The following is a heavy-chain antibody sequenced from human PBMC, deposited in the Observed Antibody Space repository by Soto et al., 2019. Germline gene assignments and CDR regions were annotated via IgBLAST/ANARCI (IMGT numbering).Heavy chain of an antibody. CDR2: ISVYSGNT. V-gene: IGHV1-18*01. CDR1: GDTFTNYG. D-gene: IGHD3-22*01. J-gene: IGHJ4*02. Sequence: ASVKVSCKASGDTFTNYGFSWVRRAPGQGLEWMGWISVYSGNTNYAQNVQGRVTMTTDTSTSAAYMELRSLRSDDTAVYYCARDRSPYYYDSSGYPHYWGQGTLVTVSS. CDR3: ARDRSPYYYDSSGYPHY.